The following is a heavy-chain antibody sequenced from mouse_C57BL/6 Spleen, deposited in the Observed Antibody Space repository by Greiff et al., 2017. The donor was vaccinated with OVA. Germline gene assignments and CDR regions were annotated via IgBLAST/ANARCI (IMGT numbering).Heavy chain of an antibody. CDR1: GYTFTSYW. V-gene: IGHV1-50*01. CDR2: IDPSDSYT. Sequence: VQLQQPGAELVKPGASVKLSCKASGYTFTSYWMQWVKQRPGQGLEWIGEIDPSDSYTNYNQKFKGKATLTVDTSSSTAYMQLSSLTSEDSAVYYCARGRSNYGYFDYWGQGTTLTVSS. D-gene: IGHD2-5*01. CDR3: ARGRSNYGYFDY. J-gene: IGHJ2*01.